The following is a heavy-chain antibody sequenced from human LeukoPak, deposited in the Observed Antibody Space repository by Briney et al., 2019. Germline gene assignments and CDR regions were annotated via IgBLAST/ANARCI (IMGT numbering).Heavy chain of an antibody. J-gene: IGHJ3*02. CDR2: ISSGGSTI. Sequence: PGGSLRLSCAVSGFTFSDYYMSWIRQAPGKGLEWVSYISSGGSTISHADSVKGRFTISRDNAENSLYLQMNSLRAEDTAVYYCARAGYSSSWPTRHRRDAFDIWGQGTMVTVSS. CDR1: GFTFSDYY. D-gene: IGHD6-13*01. V-gene: IGHV3-11*01. CDR3: ARAGYSSSWPTRHRRDAFDI.